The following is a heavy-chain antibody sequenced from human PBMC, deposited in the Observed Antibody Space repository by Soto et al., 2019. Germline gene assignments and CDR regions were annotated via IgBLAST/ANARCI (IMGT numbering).Heavy chain of an antibody. CDR3: ASMVNELQLASDY. Sequence: QVQLVESGGGVVQPCRSLRLSCAASGFTFSSSGMHWVRQAPGKGLVWVAVIWYDGSNKYSADSVKGRFTISRDNSKSPLSLQMYCLIAEVPAVFYCASMVNELQLASDYWGQVTLVTGSS. V-gene: IGHV3-33*01. J-gene: IGHJ4*02. CDR1: GFTFSSSG. D-gene: IGHD5-18*01. CDR2: IWYDGSNK.